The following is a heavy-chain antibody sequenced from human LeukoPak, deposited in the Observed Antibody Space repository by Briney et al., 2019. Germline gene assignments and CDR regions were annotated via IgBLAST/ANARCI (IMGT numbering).Heavy chain of an antibody. CDR1: GYTFTGYY. J-gene: IGHJ4*02. CDR2: INPDSGGT. D-gene: IGHD2-21*02. Sequence: ASVKVSCKASGYTFTGYYLHWVRQAPGQGLEWMGWINPDSGGTNYAQKFQGRVTMTRDTSISTAYLQVGSLRSDDTAVYYCARGNTKDCGADCYPTSLDYWGQGALVTVSS. V-gene: IGHV1-2*02. CDR3: ARGNTKDCGADCYPTSLDY.